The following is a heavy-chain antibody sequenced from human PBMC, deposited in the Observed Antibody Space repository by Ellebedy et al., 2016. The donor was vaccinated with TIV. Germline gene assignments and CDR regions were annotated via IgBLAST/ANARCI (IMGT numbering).Heavy chain of an antibody. Sequence: GGSLRLSXAASGFTFSSYWMTWVRQAPGKGLEWVANIKQDGSKKSYVDSVRGRFTISRDNAKNSLYLQMNSLRAEDTALYHCARVAYVDDGLDYWGQGSLVTVSS. V-gene: IGHV3-7*01. D-gene: IGHD2-21*01. CDR3: ARVAYVDDGLDY. CDR2: IKQDGSKK. J-gene: IGHJ4*02. CDR1: GFTFSSYW.